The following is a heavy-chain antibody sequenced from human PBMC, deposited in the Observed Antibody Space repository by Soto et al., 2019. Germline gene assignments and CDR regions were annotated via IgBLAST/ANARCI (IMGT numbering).Heavy chain of an antibody. J-gene: IGHJ6*02. Sequence: SVKVSCKASGGTFSSFAISWVRQAPGQGLEWMGGIIPIFGTANYAQKFQGRVTITADESTSTAYMELSSLRSEDTAVYYCAREGSGYLISDYFGMDVWGQGTTVTVSS. V-gene: IGHV1-69*13. CDR1: GGTFSSFA. D-gene: IGHD5-12*01. CDR2: IIPIFGTA. CDR3: AREGSGYLISDYFGMDV.